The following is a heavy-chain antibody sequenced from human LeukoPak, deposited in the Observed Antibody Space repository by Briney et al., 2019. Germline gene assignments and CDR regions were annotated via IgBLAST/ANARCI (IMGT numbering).Heavy chain of an antibody. Sequence: SQTLSLTCAISGDSVSSNSAAWSWIRQSPSRGLEWLGRTYYRSKWYNDYAVSVKSRITINPDTSKNQFSLQLNSVTPEDTAVYYCARTGRSGYYFAYYYYGMDVWGQGTTVTVSS. V-gene: IGHV6-1*01. D-gene: IGHD3-22*01. CDR2: TYYRSKWYN. J-gene: IGHJ6*02. CDR3: ARTGRSGYYFAYYYYGMDV. CDR1: GDSVSSNSAA.